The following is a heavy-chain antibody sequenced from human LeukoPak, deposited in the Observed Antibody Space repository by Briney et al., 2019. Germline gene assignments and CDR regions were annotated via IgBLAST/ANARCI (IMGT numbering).Heavy chain of an antibody. CDR2: MNPNSGNT. CDR3: ARGDCSSTSCYDFYYYGMDV. Sequence: ASVKVSCKASGYTFTSYDINWVRQATGQGLEWMGWMNPNSGNTGYAQEFQGRVTMTRNTSISTAYMELSSLRSEDTAVYYCARGDCSSTSCYDFYYYGMDVWGQGTTVTVSS. V-gene: IGHV1-8*01. J-gene: IGHJ6*02. D-gene: IGHD2-2*01. CDR1: GYTFTSYD.